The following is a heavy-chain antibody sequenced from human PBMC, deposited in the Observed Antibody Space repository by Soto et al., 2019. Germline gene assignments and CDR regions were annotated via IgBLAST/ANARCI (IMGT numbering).Heavy chain of an antibody. CDR3: TRHLYYYDSSGYYSA. Sequence: GSLRLSCAASGFTFSCSAMHWVRQSSGKGLEWVGRIRSKANSYATAYAASVKGRFTISRDDSKNTAYLQMNSLKTEDTAVYYCTRHLYYYDSSGYYSAWGQGTLVTVSS. V-gene: IGHV3-73*01. CDR2: IRSKANSYAT. CDR1: GFTFSCSA. J-gene: IGHJ5*02. D-gene: IGHD3-22*01.